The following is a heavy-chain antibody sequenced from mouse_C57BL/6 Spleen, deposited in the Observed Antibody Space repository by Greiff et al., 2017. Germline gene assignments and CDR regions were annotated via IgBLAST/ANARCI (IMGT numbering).Heavy chain of an antibody. Sequence: QVQLQQSGAELVKPGASVKLSCKASGYTFTSYWMHWVKQRPGQGLEWIGMIHPNSGSTNYNEKFKSKATLTVDKSSSTAYMQLSSLTSEDSAVYYCARNDYDGRYFDVWGTGTTVTVSS. J-gene: IGHJ1*03. CDR3: ARNDYDGRYFDV. D-gene: IGHD2-4*01. CDR1: GYTFTSYW. CDR2: IHPNSGST. V-gene: IGHV1-64*01.